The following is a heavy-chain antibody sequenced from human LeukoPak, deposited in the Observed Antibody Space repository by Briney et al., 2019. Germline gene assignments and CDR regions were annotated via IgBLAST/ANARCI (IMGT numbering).Heavy chain of an antibody. CDR2: IYYSGST. D-gene: IGHD6-19*01. J-gene: IGHJ6*02. CDR1: SISISSSSYY. CDR3: TRSKSMAVAGTAAVDV. V-gene: IGHV4-39*07. Sequence: SETLSLTCSVSSISISSSSYYWGWIRQPPGKGLEWIGSIYYSGSTYYNPSLKSRVTVSVDTSKNQFSLKLSSVTAADTAVYYCTRSKSMAVAGTAAVDVWGQGTTVTVSS.